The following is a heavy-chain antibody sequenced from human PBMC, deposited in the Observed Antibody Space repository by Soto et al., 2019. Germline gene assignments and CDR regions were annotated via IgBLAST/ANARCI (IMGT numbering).Heavy chain of an antibody. V-gene: IGHV4-39*01. CDR3: VKHQGYSYGYIDY. CDR2: IYSSGSA. CDR1: AASVITTGYY. J-gene: IGHJ4*02. D-gene: IGHD5-18*01. Sequence: PSETLSLTCSVSAASVITTGYYWGWIRQPPGRGLEWIASIYSSGSAYYNSSLKSRAVISVDTSKNQFSLKMTSVAASDTAVYYCVKHQGYSYGYIDYWSQGTLVTVS.